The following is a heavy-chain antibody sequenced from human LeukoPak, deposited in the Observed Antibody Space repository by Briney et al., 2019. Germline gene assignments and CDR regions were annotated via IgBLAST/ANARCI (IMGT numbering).Heavy chain of an antibody. J-gene: IGHJ4*02. CDR1: GYTFTTYG. CDR3: ARALVDGYKELGY. D-gene: IGHD5-24*01. Sequence: GASVKVSCKASGYTFTTYGITRVRQAPGQGLEWMGWISAYNGNTNYAQKFQGRVTMTTDTSTSTAYMELRSLRSDDTAMYYCARALVDGYKELGYWGQGTLVTVSS. CDR2: ISAYNGNT. V-gene: IGHV1-18*01.